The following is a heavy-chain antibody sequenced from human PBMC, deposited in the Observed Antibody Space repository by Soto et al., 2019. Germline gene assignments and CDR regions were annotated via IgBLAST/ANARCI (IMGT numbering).Heavy chain of an antibody. CDR3: ARDLWGYCGTDCYPLDV. CDR1: GGSISSYY. Sequence: TSQTLPLTCTVSGGSISSYYWSWIRQPPGKGLEWIGYLYNTGSTIYNPSLKSRVTISVDTSKNQFSLKLNSVTAADTAVYYCARDLWGYCGTDCYPLDVWGQGTTVTVSS. V-gene: IGHV4-59*01. D-gene: IGHD2-21*02. J-gene: IGHJ6*02. CDR2: LYNTGST.